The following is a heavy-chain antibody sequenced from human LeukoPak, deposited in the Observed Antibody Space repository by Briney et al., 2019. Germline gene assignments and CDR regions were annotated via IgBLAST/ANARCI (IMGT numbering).Heavy chain of an antibody. Sequence: SETLSLTCTVSGGSISSSSYYWGWIRQPPGEGLEWIGSFYYSGSTYYNPSLKSRVTISVDTPKNQFSLKLSSVTAADTAVYYCANRYCSGGSCYFDYWGRGTLVTVSS. J-gene: IGHJ4*02. CDR2: FYYSGST. CDR3: ANRYCSGGSCYFDY. D-gene: IGHD2-15*01. CDR1: GGSISSSSYY. V-gene: IGHV4-39*01.